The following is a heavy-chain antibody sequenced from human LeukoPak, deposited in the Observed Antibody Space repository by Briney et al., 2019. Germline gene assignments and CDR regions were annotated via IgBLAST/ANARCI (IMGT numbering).Heavy chain of an antibody. CDR1: GFTFSNYA. D-gene: IGHD3-22*01. CDR3: AKGGDNYDSSGYS. V-gene: IGHV3-23*01. CDR2: ISGSGDST. Sequence: GGSLRLSCAASGFTFSNYAMSWVRQAPGKGLEWVSAISGSGDSTYYADSVKGRFTISRDNSKNTLYLQMNSLRAEDTAVYYCAKGGDNYDSSGYSWGQGTLVTVSS. J-gene: IGHJ4*02.